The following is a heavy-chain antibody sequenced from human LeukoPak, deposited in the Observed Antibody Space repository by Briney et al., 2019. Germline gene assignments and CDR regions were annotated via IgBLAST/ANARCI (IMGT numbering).Heavy chain of an antibody. CDR1: GGSFSGYY. J-gene: IGHJ4*02. CDR2: IYHSGNT. D-gene: IGHD6-19*01. CDR3: ARAGYSSGWYIFPNQMPFDY. V-gene: IGHV4-34*01. Sequence: SETLSLTCAVYGGSFSGYYWSWIRQPPGKGLEWIGEIYHSGNTNYNPSLKSRVTISVDTSKNQFSLKLSSVTAADTAVYYCARAGYSSGWYIFPNQMPFDYWGQGTLVTVSS.